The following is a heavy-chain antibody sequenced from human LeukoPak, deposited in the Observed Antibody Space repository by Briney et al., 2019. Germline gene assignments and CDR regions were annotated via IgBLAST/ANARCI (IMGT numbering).Heavy chain of an antibody. CDR3: YGYCSSTSCSNEGAFDI. CDR2: IYYSGST. Sequence: SETLSLTCTVSGGSISSYYWSWIRQPPGEGLEWIGYIYYSGSTNYNPSLKSRVTVSVDTSKNQFSLKLSSVTAADTAVYYCYGYCSSTSCSNEGAFDIWGQGTMVTVSS. CDR1: GGSISSYY. J-gene: IGHJ3*02. D-gene: IGHD2-2*01. V-gene: IGHV4-59*01.